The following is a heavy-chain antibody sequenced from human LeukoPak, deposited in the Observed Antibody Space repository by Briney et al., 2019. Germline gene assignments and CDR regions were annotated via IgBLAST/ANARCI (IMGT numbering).Heavy chain of an antibody. Sequence: GGSLRLSCAASGFTVSSNYMSWVRQAPGKGLEWVSVIYSGGSTYYADSVKGRFTISRDNSKNTLYLQMNSLRAEDTAVYYCASHASHLISSGYYYVSWGQGTLVTVSS. V-gene: IGHV3-66*02. CDR2: IYSGGST. CDR3: ASHASHLISSGYYYVS. D-gene: IGHD3-22*01. CDR1: GFTVSSNY. J-gene: IGHJ5*02.